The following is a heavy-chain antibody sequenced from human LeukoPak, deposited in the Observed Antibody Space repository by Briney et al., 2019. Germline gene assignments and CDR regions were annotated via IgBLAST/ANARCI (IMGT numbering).Heavy chain of an antibody. V-gene: IGHV1-46*01. CDR3: AREYGRLAFDY. J-gene: IGHJ4*02. Sequence: ASVKVSCKASGYTFTSYYMHWVRQAPGQGLEWMGIINPSGGSTSYAQKLQGRVTMTRDTSTSTVYMELSSLRSEDTAVYYCAREYGRLAFDYWGQGTLVTVSS. CDR1: GYTFTSYY. D-gene: IGHD1-14*01. CDR2: INPSGGST.